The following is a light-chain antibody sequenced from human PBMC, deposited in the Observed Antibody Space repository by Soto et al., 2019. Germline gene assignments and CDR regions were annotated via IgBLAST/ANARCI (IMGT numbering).Light chain of an antibody. V-gene: IGKV1-5*03. CDR1: QSFGRW. CDR3: QEYKTGPGYN. CDR2: KTS. J-gene: IGKJ2*01. Sequence: DIQMTQSPSTLSASVGDRVTITCRASQSFGRWLAWYQQKSGKAPELLIYKTSTLERGVPSRFSGSGSGTEFTLTISSLQPDDFATYYCQEYKTGPGYNFGQGTRLEIK.